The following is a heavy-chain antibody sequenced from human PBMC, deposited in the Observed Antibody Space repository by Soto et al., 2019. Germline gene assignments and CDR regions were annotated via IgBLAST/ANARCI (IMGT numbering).Heavy chain of an antibody. J-gene: IGHJ6*02. D-gene: IGHD6-19*01. CDR3: VKDGSSGWPYYYGLDV. V-gene: IGHV3-30*18. CDR1: GFTFSSYG. Sequence: QVQLVESGGGGVQPGRSLRLSCAASGFTFSSYGMHWVRQAPGKGLEWVAVISYDGRNKYYADSVKGRFTISRDNSKNTLYLQMISLRAEDTAVYYCVKDGSSGWPYYYGLDVWGQGTTVTVSS. CDR2: ISYDGRNK.